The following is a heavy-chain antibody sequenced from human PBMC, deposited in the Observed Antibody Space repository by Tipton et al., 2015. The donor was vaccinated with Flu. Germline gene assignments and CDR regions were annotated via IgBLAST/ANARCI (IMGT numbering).Heavy chain of an antibody. D-gene: IGHD6-19*01. CDR3: ARASRGLAVAGSDY. Sequence: SLRLSCAASGFTFSSYWMSWFRPAPGKGLEWVANIKQDGSEDYYVDSVKGRFTISRDNAKNSLYLQMNSLRGEDTAVYYCARASRGLAVAGSDYWGQGTLVTVSS. CDR2: IKQDGSED. J-gene: IGHJ4*02. CDR1: GFTFSSYW. V-gene: IGHV3-7*01.